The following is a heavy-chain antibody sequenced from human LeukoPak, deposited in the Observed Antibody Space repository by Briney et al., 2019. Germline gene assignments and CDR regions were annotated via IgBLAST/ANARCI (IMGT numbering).Heavy chain of an antibody. J-gene: IGHJ4*02. D-gene: IGHD6-19*01. V-gene: IGHV1-46*01. CDR1: GYTFTSYN. CDR2: INPSGGGT. CDR3: ARDNRGWSFDY. Sequence: GASVKVSCKTSGYTFTSYNMHWVRQAPGQGLEWMGIINPSGGGTSYAQKLQGRDTMTRDTSTNTVYMELSSLRSEDTAVYYCARDNRGWSFDYWGQGTLVTVSS.